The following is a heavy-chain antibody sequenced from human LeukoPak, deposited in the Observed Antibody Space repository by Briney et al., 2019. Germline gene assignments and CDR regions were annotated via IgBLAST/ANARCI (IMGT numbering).Heavy chain of an antibody. V-gene: IGHV4-39*07. D-gene: IGHD5-18*01. CDR2: INHSGST. Sequence: PSETLSLTCTVSGGSISSSSYYWGWIRQPPGKGLEWIGEINHSGSTNYNPSLKSRVTISVDTSKNQFSLKLSSVTAADTAVYYCARGRNSYLYRRGYFDLWGRGTLVTVSS. CDR3: ARGRNSYLYRRGYFDL. J-gene: IGHJ2*01. CDR1: GGSISSSSYY.